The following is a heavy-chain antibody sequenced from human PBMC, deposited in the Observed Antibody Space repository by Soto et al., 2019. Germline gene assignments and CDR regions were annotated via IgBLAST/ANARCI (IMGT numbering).Heavy chain of an antibody. CDR3: AKFFVETGGSSGWPWTFHY. V-gene: IGHV3-23*01. Sequence: EVQLLESGGGLVQPGRSLRLSCAASGFTFSSYAMSWVRQAPGKGLEWVSAISGSGGTTYYAASVKGRFTISRDNSQNTLFLQMNSLRAEDTAVYYCAKFFVETGGSSGWPWTFHYWGQGTRVTVSS. D-gene: IGHD6-25*01. CDR2: ISGSGGTT. J-gene: IGHJ4*02. CDR1: GFTFSSYA.